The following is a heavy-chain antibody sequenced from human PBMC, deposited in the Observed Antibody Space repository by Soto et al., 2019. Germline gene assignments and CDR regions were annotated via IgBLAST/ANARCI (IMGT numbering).Heavy chain of an antibody. CDR2: ISSSSSTI. CDR3: AIGGITMIVVVPPGGY. CDR1: GFTFSSYS. D-gene: IGHD3-22*01. J-gene: IGHJ4*02. V-gene: IGHV3-48*01. Sequence: PGGSLRLSCAASGFTFSSYSMNWVRQAPGKGLEWVSYISSSSSTIYYADSVKGRLTISRDNAKNSLYLQMNSLRAEDTAVYYCAIGGITMIVVVPPGGYWGQGTLVTVSS.